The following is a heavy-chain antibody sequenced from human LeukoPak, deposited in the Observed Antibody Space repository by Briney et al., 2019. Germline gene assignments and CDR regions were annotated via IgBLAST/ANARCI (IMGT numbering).Heavy chain of an antibody. CDR3: ARGRGYSSSWYTDY. J-gene: IGHJ4*02. CDR2: INHSAST. Sequence: SETLSLTCAVYGGSFSGYYWSWIRQPPGKGLEWIGEINHSASTNYNPSLKSRVTISVDTSKNQFSLKLSSVTAADTAVYYCARGRGYSSSWYTDYWGQGTLVTVSS. CDR1: GGSFSGYY. D-gene: IGHD6-13*01. V-gene: IGHV4-34*01.